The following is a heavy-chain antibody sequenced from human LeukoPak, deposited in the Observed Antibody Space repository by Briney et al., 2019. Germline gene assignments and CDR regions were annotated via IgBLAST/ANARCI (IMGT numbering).Heavy chain of an antibody. V-gene: IGHV3-23*01. CDR2: ISDSGGKT. D-gene: IGHD5-18*01. J-gene: IGHJ4*02. CDR1: GFTFSSYA. CDR3: AKDAGRYTAMGSFDY. Sequence: GGSLRLSCAASGFTFSSYAMSWVRQAPGKGLEWVSAISDSGGKTHYADSVRGRFTISRDNSKNTLYLQMNSLRAEDTAVYYCAKDAGRYTAMGSFDYWGQGTLVTVSS.